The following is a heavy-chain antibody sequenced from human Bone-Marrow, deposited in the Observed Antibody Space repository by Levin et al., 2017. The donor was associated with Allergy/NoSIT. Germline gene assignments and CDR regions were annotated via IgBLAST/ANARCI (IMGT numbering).Heavy chain of an antibody. V-gene: IGHV4-39*01. Sequence: SQTLSLTCTVSGGSISSSSYYWGWIRQPPGKGLEWIGSIYYSGSTYYNPSLKSRVTISVDTSKNQFSLKLSSVTAADTAVYYCARPTYYAARGWFDPWGQGTLVTVSS. CDR3: ARPTYYAARGWFDP. J-gene: IGHJ5*02. CDR1: GGSISSSSYY. CDR2: IYYSGST. D-gene: IGHD3-3*01.